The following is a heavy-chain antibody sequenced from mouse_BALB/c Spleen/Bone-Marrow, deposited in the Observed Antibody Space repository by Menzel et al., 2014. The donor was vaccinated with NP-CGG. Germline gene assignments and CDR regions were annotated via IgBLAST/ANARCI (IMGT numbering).Heavy chain of an antibody. J-gene: IGHJ4*01. CDR2: INPSNGGT. D-gene: IGHD6-2*01. V-gene: IGHV1S81*02. CDR1: GYTFTSFY. Sequence: VQLVESGAELVKPGASVKLSCKASGYTFTSFYMYWVKQRPGQGLEWIGDINPSNGGTNSNEKFRKKATLTVDTSSGTAYMEFSSLTSEDSAVYYCARRRLLSDSYALDYWGQGTSVTVSS. CDR3: ARRRLLSDSYALDY.